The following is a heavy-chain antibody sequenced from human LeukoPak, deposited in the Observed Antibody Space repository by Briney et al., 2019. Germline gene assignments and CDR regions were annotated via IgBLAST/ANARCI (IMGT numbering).Heavy chain of an antibody. CDR2: IYYSGST. CDR3: ARGPYSSLYFDL. J-gene: IGHJ2*01. D-gene: IGHD3-16*01. V-gene: IGHV4-59*11. CDR1: GGSISSHY. Sequence: SETLSLTCTVSGGSISSHYWSWIRQPPGKGLEWIGYIYYSGSTNYNPSLKSRVTISVDTSKNQFSLKLSSVTAADTAVYYCARGPYSSLYFDLWGRGTLVTVSS.